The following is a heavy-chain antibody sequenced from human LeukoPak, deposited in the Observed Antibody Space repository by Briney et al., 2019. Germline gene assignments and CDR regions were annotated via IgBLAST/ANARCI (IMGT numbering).Heavy chain of an antibody. Sequence: GGSLRLSCAASGFTFSSYWMHWVRQAPGKGLVWVSRINSDGSSTSYADSVKGRFTISRDSAKNTLYLQMNSLRAEDTAVYYCARDGPVQWLASFDYWGQGTLVTVSS. V-gene: IGHV3-74*01. CDR3: ARDGPVQWLASFDY. CDR1: GFTFSSYW. CDR2: INSDGSST. J-gene: IGHJ4*02. D-gene: IGHD6-19*01.